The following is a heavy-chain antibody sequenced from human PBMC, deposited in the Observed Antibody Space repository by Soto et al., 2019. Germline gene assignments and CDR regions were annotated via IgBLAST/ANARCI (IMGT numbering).Heavy chain of an antibody. CDR3: ARITGTTRYYYYGMDV. D-gene: IGHD1-7*01. V-gene: IGHV1-69*01. J-gene: IGHJ6*02. CDR2: IIPIFGTA. Sequence: QVQLVQSGAEVQKPGSSVKVSCKASGGTFSSYAISWVRQAPGQGLEWMGGIIPIFGTAHYAQKFQGRVTITADESTSTAYMELSSLRSEDTAVYYCARITGTTRYYYYGMDVWGQGTTVTVSS. CDR1: GGTFSSYA.